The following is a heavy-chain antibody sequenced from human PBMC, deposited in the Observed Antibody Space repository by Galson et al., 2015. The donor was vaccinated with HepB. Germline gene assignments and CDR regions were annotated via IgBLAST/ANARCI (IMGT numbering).Heavy chain of an antibody. CDR2: THYRSKWYS. V-gene: IGHV6-1*01. Sequence: CAISGDSVSSQSAAWNWIRQSPSRGLEWLGRTHYRSKWYSEYAASVKSRITINPDTSKNQFSLQLNSVTPEDAAVYYCARLGDVDVWGQGTTVTVSS. J-gene: IGHJ6*02. CDR1: GDSVSSQSAA. CDR3: ARLGDVDV. D-gene: IGHD3-16*01.